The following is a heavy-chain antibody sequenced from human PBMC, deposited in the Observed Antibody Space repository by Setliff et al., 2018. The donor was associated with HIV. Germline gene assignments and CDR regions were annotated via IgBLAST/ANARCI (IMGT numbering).Heavy chain of an antibody. V-gene: IGHV4-61*02. D-gene: IGHD6-13*01. J-gene: IGHJ4*02. Sequence: SETLSLTCAVSGYSISSGYYWSWIRQPAGKGLEWIGRIYTSGSTKYNPSLKSRVTISVDTSKNQFSLKVSSVTAADTAVYYCARVARGGHSSRWYYFDYWGQGTLVTVSS. CDR3: ARVARGGHSSRWYYFDY. CDR1: GYSISSGYY. CDR2: IYTSGST.